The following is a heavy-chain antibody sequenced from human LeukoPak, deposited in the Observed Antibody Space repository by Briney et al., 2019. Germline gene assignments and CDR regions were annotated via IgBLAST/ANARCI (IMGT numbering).Heavy chain of an antibody. D-gene: IGHD5-24*01. J-gene: IGHJ4*02. CDR3: ARDQFGYNKPGDY. CDR1: GFAFNRFA. CDR2: IGGSGTST. Sequence: GGSLRLPCVVSGFAFNRFAINWVRQAPGTGLEWVSTIGGSGTSTYYADSVKGRFTISKDHSSNTVYLQMSSLRAEDTAVYYCARDQFGYNKPGDYWGQGTLVTVSS. V-gene: IGHV3-23*01.